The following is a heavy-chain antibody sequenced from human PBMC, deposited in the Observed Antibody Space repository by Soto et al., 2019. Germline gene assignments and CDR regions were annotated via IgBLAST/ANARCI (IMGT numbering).Heavy chain of an antibody. V-gene: IGHV3-23*01. CDR2: ISGTGRVT. CDR3: AKDVHYDIVTGIEYFDH. D-gene: IGHD3-9*01. Sequence: EVQLLESGGGLVQPGESLKISCAVSGFTFSSYAMSWVRQAPGKGLEWVSGISGTGRVTNYAESVKGRFTIPRDNPKNTRSLEMKSLRAEDTAVYYCAKDVHYDIVTGIEYFDHWGQGTLVTVSS. J-gene: IGHJ1*01. CDR1: GFTFSSYA.